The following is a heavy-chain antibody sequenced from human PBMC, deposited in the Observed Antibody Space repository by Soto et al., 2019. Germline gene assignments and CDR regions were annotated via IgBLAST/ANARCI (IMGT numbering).Heavy chain of an antibody. CDR1: GDSIRSSY. D-gene: IGHD3-3*01. CDR3: AKADFWSVFYAFDV. Sequence: PSETLSLTCSVSGDSIRSSYWNWIRQTPGRGLEWIGYFYYSGSTNDNPSLNGRVSISADTPNNRVSLRLTSVTAADTAIYYCAKADFWSVFYAFDVWGQGLLVTVSS. J-gene: IGHJ4*02. CDR2: FYYSGST. V-gene: IGHV4-59*01.